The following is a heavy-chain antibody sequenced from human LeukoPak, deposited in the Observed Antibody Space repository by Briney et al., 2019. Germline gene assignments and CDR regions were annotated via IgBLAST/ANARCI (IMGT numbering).Heavy chain of an antibody. V-gene: IGHV3-7*02. CDR1: AFSFSNYW. CDR2: INQDGHEE. J-gene: IGHJ4*02. CDR3: ARPHDSNRDHSGYGY. Sequence: GGSLILSCATGAFSFSNYWMSWVRQDLGKGLEWVANINQDGHEEYNVDSVKGRFTISRDNAKNSLDLQMHSLRAEDTAIYYCARPHDSNRDHSGYGYWGRGTLVTVSS. D-gene: IGHD5-12*01.